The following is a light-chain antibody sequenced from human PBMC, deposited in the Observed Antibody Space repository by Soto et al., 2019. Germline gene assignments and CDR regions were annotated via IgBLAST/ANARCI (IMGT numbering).Light chain of an antibody. V-gene: IGKV1-33*01. CDR2: DAS. CDR3: QQYDNRPPYT. J-gene: IGKJ2*01. Sequence: DIQMTQSPSSLSASVGDRATITCKASQDVSNNLNWYQQKPGKAPKLLIYDASNLETGVPSRFSGSGSGTDFTFTISSLQPEDIATYYCQQYDNRPPYTFGQGTKLEIK. CDR1: QDVSNN.